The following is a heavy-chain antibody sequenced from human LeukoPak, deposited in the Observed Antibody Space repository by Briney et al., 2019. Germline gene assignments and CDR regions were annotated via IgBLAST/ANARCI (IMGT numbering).Heavy chain of an antibody. Sequence: SETLSLTCAVYGGSFSGYYWSWIRQPPGKGLEWIGEINHSGSTNYNPSLKSRVTISVDTSKNQFSLKLSSVTAADTAVYYCASLYPYGSGSYPWFDPWGQGTLVTVSS. CDR1: GGSFSGYY. D-gene: IGHD3-10*01. CDR2: INHSGST. V-gene: IGHV4-34*01. J-gene: IGHJ5*02. CDR3: ASLYPYGSGSYPWFDP.